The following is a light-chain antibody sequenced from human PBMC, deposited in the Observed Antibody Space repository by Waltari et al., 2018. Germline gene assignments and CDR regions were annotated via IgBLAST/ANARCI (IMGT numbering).Light chain of an antibody. Sequence: SYELTQPPSVSVSPGQTARIPCSGEELPKQYVYWYQQKPGQGPVLLIYKDTERPSGIPERFSGSTSGTTVTLTIRGVQAEDEADYYCQSADGGSRYWVFGGGTKVTVL. CDR2: KDT. J-gene: IGLJ3*02. V-gene: IGLV3-25*03. CDR1: ELPKQY. CDR3: QSADGGSRYWV.